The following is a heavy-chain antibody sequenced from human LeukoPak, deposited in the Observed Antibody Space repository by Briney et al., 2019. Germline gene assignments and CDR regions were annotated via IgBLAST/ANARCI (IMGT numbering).Heavy chain of an antibody. CDR1: GGTFSSYA. Sequence: SVKVSCKASGGTFSSYAISWVRQAPGQGLEWMGRIIPIFGIANYAQKFQGGVTITADKSTSTAYMELSSLRSEDTAVYYCARGRYYYDSSGYYYVDDDYWGQGTLVTVSS. J-gene: IGHJ4*02. CDR3: ARGRYYYDSSGYYYVDDDY. D-gene: IGHD3-22*01. V-gene: IGHV1-69*04. CDR2: IIPIFGIA.